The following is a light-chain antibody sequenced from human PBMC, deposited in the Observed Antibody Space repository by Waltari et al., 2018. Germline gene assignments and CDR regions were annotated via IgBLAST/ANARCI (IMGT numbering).Light chain of an antibody. J-gene: IGLJ3*02. Sequence: QAVVTQEPSLTVSPGGTVTLTCGSSTGAVTSGHYPYWFQQKPRQAPRTLIYDTSNKPSGTPARFSGSLLGGKAALTLSGAQPEDEAEYYCLLSYSGARVFGGGTKLTVL. CDR1: TGAVTSGHY. CDR3: LLSYSGARV. CDR2: DTS. V-gene: IGLV7-46*01.